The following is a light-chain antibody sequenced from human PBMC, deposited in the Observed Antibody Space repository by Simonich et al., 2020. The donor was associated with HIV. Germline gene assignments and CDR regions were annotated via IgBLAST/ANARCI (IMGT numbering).Light chain of an antibody. V-gene: IGKV3-11*01. Sequence: EIVLTQSPATLSLSPGERATLSCRASQSVSSYLAWYHQRPGQAPRLLIYDASNRATGIPARFSGSGSGTDFTLTISSLEPEDFAVYYCQQRSNRPLTFGGGTKVEIK. J-gene: IGKJ4*01. CDR3: QQRSNRPLT. CDR2: DAS. CDR1: QSVSSY.